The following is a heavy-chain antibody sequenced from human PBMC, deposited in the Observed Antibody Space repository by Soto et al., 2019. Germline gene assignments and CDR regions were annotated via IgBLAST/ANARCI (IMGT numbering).Heavy chain of an antibody. Sequence: SETLSLTCTVSGGSITRRNHYWGWVRQPPGKGLEWVASIHHTGTTYYNPSLRSRITMSIDTSNNRFSLSLTSVTAADTATYFFSTYSYYDQISAYQDSWGQGTMVTVSS. CDR1: GGSITRRNHY. CDR3: STYSYYDQISAYQDS. V-gene: IGHV4-39*01. J-gene: IGHJ5*01. D-gene: IGHD3-16*01. CDR2: IHHTGTT.